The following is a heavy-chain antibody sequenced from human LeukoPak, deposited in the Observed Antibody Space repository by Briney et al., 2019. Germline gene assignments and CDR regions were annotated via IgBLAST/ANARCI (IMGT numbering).Heavy chain of an antibody. Sequence: GGSLRLSCAASGFTFSSYWMSWVRQAPGKGLEWVANINKDGGERYYVDSVKGRFTISRDNAKNSLYLQMNSLRADDTAVYYCARQGSSWYSPGYWGQGTLVTVSS. CDR1: GFTFSSYW. V-gene: IGHV3-7*03. J-gene: IGHJ4*02. D-gene: IGHD6-13*01. CDR3: ARQGSSWYSPGY. CDR2: INKDGGER.